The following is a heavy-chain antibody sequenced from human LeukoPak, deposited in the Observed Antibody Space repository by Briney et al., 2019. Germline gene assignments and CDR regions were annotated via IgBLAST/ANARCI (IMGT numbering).Heavy chain of an antibody. CDR3: ARRRSYKAFDI. CDR1: GFTFSDYY. D-gene: IGHD1-26*01. Sequence: GGSLRLSCAASGFTFSDYYMSWIRQAPGKGLEWVSYISSSGSTIYYADSVKGRFTISRDNAKNSLYLQMNSLRTEDTAVYYCARRRSYKAFDIWGQGTMVTVSS. V-gene: IGHV3-11*01. J-gene: IGHJ3*02. CDR2: ISSSGSTI.